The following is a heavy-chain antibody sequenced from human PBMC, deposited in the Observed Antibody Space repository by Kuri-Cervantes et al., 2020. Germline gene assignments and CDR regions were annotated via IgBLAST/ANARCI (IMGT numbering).Heavy chain of an antibody. D-gene: IGHD3-10*01. CDR3: ARDPTMVRGVIYYYYYGMDV. CDR1: GFTFSGFW. Sequence: GESLKISCAASGFTFSGFWMSWVRLAPGKGLEWLAHVKQNGGEKYYADSVKGRFTISRDNSKNTLYLQMNSLRAEDTAVYYCARDPTMVRGVIYYYYYGMDVWGQGTTVTVSS. CDR2: VKQNGGEK. V-gene: IGHV3-7*01. J-gene: IGHJ6*02.